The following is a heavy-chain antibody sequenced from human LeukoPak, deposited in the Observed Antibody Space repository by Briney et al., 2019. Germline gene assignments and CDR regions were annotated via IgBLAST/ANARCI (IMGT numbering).Heavy chain of an antibody. J-gene: IGHJ5*02. V-gene: IGHV4-39*07. D-gene: IGHD2-15*01. CDR3: ARILGYCSGGSCYSGHNWFDP. CDR2: IYYSGNT. CDR1: GGSIGSSNYY. Sequence: SETLSLTCTVSGGSIGSSNYYWGWLRQPPGKGLEWIGSIYYSGNTYYNPSLKSRVTISVDTSKNQFSLKLGSVTAADTAVYYCARILGYCSGGSCYSGHNWFDPWGQGTLVTVSS.